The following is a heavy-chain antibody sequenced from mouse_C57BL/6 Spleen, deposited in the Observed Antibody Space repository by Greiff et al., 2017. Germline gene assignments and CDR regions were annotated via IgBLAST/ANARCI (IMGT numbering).Heavy chain of an antibody. CDR2: IDPSDSYT. CDR3: ARGDDGLPFDY. Sequence: VQLQQPGAELVKPGASVKLSCKASGYTFTSYWMQWVKQRPGQGLEWIGEIDPSDSYTNYNQKFKGKATLTVDTSSSTAYMQLSSLTSEDSAVYYCARGDDGLPFDYWGQGTTLTVSS. CDR1: GYTFTSYW. D-gene: IGHD2-3*01. V-gene: IGHV1-50*01. J-gene: IGHJ2*01.